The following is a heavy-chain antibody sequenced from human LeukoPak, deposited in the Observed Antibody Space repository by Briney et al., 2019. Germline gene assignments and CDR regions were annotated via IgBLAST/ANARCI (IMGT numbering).Heavy chain of an antibody. CDR2: IYYSGST. J-gene: IGHJ6*02. Sequence: PSETLSLTCTVPGGSISSYYWSWIRQPPGKGLEWIGYIYYSGSTNYNPSLKSRVTISVDTSKNQFSLKLSSVTAADTAVYYCAGLGYSYGVDYYYYGMDVWGQGTTVTVSS. CDR3: AGLGYSYGVDYYYYGMDV. CDR1: GGSISSYY. D-gene: IGHD5-18*01. V-gene: IGHV4-59*08.